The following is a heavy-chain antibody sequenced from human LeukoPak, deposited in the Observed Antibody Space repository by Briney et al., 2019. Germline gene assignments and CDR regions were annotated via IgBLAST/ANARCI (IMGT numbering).Heavy chain of an antibody. CDR2: IYSGGST. V-gene: IGHV3-53*01. J-gene: IGHJ4*02. D-gene: IGHD3-22*01. CDR3: AKGARHFYDSSGYPSPFDD. CDR1: GFTVSSNY. Sequence: GGSLRLSCAASGFTVSSNYMSWVRQAPGKGLEWVSVIYSGGSTYYADSVKGRFTISRDNSKNTLYLQMNSLRAEDTAVYYCAKGARHFYDSSGYPSPFDDWGQGTLVIVSS.